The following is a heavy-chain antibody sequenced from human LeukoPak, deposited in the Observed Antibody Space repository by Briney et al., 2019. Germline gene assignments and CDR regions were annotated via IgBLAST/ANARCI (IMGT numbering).Heavy chain of an antibody. CDR1: GFTFSSYS. CDR3: ARPRSSGWYSPLDY. Sequence: GGSLRLSCAASGFTFSSYSMNWVRQAPGKGLEWVSSISSSSSYIYYADSVKGRFTISRDNAKNSLYLQMNSLRAEDTAVYYCARPRSSGWYSPLDYWGQGTLVTVSS. J-gene: IGHJ4*02. CDR2: ISSSSSYI. D-gene: IGHD6-19*01. V-gene: IGHV3-21*01.